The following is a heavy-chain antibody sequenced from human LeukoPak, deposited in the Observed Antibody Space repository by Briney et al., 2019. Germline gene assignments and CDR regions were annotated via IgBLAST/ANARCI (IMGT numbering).Heavy chain of an antibody. CDR3: ARSRWSSPFDY. J-gene: IGHJ4*02. CDR2: INPSGGST. D-gene: IGHD5-24*01. Sequence: ASVKVSCKASGYTFTSYYMRWVRQAPGQGLEWMGIINPSGGSTSYAQKFQGRVTMTRDTSTSTVYMELSSQRSEDTAVYYCARSRWSSPFDYWGQGTLVTVSS. CDR1: GYTFTSYY. V-gene: IGHV1-46*01.